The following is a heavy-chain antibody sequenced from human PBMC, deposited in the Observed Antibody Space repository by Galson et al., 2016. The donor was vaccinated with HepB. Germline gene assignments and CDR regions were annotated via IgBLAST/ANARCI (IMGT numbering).Heavy chain of an antibody. J-gene: IGHJ4*02. CDR1: GDTLSNHY. CDR3: AREIGGTSDFEY. Sequence: SVKVSCKASGDTLSNHYLHWVRQAPGQGLEWVGVINPSDGTTNCAERFQGRVTMTRDTSTTSFYMELSSLRYEDTAEYCCAREIGGTSDFEYWGQGTLVTVSS. D-gene: IGHD1-7*01. CDR2: INPSDGTT. V-gene: IGHV1-46*01.